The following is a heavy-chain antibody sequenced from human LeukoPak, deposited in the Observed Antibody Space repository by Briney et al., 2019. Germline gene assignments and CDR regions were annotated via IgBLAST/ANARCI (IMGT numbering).Heavy chain of an antibody. Sequence: GGSLRLSCAASGFTFSSYGMNWVRQAPGKGLEWVSYISSSSSTIYYADSVKGRFTISRDNAKNSLYLQMNSLRAEDTAVYYCARDSRSSSGFNYYYYGMDVWGQGTTVTVSS. D-gene: IGHD6-6*01. CDR1: GFTFSSYG. CDR3: ARDSRSSSGFNYYYYGMDV. CDR2: ISSSSSTI. V-gene: IGHV3-48*01. J-gene: IGHJ6*02.